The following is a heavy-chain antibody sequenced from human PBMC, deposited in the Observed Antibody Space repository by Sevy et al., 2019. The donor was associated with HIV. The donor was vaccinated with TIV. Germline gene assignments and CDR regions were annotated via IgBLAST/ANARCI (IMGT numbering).Heavy chain of an antibody. V-gene: IGHV3-48*03. D-gene: IGHD3-3*01. CDR3: AKRGGQYDLGMDV. CDR1: GFTFSSYE. CDR2: VSSSADTI. J-gene: IGHJ6*02. Sequence: GESLKISCAASGFTFSSYEMNWVRQAPGKGLECVSYVSSSADTIYYADSVRGRFTISRDNAKKSLYLQMNSLRAEDTAVYYCAKRGGQYDLGMDVWGQGTTVTVSS.